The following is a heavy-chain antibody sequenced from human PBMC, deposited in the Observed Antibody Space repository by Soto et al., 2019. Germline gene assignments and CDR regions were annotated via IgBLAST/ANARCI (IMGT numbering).Heavy chain of an antibody. V-gene: IGHV3-23*01. Sequence: GGSLRLSCAASGFIFRNYAMSWVRQAPGKGLECVSGIHGDSSGTFYTDSVKGRFTMSRDNSNLYLQMNSLRADDTATYYCAKDRLSGNSVWDPFDVWGQGTVVTVSS. CDR1: GFIFRNYA. D-gene: IGHD1-26*01. CDR3: AKDRLSGNSVWDPFDV. CDR2: IHGDSSGT. J-gene: IGHJ3*01.